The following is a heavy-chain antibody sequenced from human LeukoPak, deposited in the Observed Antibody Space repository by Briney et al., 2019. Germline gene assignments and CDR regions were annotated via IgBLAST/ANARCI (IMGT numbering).Heavy chain of an antibody. CDR3: AKTPSFGGDPEGYYFDY. J-gene: IGHJ4*02. CDR2: INPSGDST. D-gene: IGHD3-16*01. CDR1: GYTFTSYY. Sequence: ASVKVSCKASGYTFTSYYMHWVRQAPGQGLEWMGVINPSGDSTSYAQKFQGRFTMTRDTSTSTVYMELSSLRSEDTAVYYCAKTPSFGGDPEGYYFDYWGQGTLVTVSS. V-gene: IGHV1-46*01.